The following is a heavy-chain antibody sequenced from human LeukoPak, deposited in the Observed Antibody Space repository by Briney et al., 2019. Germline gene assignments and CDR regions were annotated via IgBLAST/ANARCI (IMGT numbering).Heavy chain of an antibody. Sequence: ASVKVSCKASGGTFSSYEISWVRQAPGQGLEWMGGIIPIFGTANYAQKFQGRVTITADESTSTAYMELNSLRSEDTAVYYCARKYCSGGSCYNSRGWFDPWGQGTLVTVSS. D-gene: IGHD2-15*01. CDR2: IIPIFGTA. CDR1: GGTFSSYE. J-gene: IGHJ5*02. CDR3: ARKYCSGGSCYNSRGWFDP. V-gene: IGHV1-69*01.